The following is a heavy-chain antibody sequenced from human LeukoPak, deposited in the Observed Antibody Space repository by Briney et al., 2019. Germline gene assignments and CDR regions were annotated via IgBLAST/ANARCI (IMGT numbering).Heavy chain of an antibody. CDR2: IRPDGDNK. V-gene: IGHV3-30*02. CDR3: AKDPVVPAAMNY. D-gene: IGHD2-2*01. CDR1: GFTFSSYG. J-gene: IGHJ4*02. Sequence: GGSLRLSCAASGFTFSSYGMHWVRQAPGKGLEWVAFIRPDGDNKYYADSVKGRFTISRDNSKNTLYLQMNSLRAEDTAVYYCAKDPVVPAAMNYWGQGTLVTVSS.